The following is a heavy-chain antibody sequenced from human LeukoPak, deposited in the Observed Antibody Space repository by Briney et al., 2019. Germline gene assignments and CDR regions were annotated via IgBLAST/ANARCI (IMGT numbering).Heavy chain of an antibody. CDR2: ITSNGGST. CDR3: VKNPKELWSFFDF. J-gene: IGHJ4*02. Sequence: PGGSLRLSCSASGFTFSTYSMHWVRQAPGKGLEYVSGITSNGGSTDYADSVKGRFTISRDNSKNTLYLQMSSLRAEDTAVYYWVKNPKELWSFFDFWGQGTLVTVSS. D-gene: IGHD3-16*01. V-gene: IGHV3-64D*06. CDR1: GFTFSTYS.